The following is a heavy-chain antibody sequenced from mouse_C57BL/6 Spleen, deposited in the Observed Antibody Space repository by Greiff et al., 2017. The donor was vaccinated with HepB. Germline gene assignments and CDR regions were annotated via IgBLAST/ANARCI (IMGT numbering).Heavy chain of an antibody. CDR1: GYTFTSYW. D-gene: IGHD3-1*01. V-gene: IGHV1-50*01. Sequence: QVQLQQPGAELVKPGASVKLSCKASGYTFTSYWMQWVKQRPGQGLEWIGEINPSDSYTNYNQKLKGKATLTVDTSSSTAYMQLSSLTSEDSAVYYCARSGRATSDYWGQGTTLTVSS. CDR2: INPSDSYT. J-gene: IGHJ2*01. CDR3: ARSGRATSDY.